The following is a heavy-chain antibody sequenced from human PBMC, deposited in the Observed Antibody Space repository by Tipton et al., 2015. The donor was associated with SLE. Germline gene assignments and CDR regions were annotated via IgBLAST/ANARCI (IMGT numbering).Heavy chain of an antibody. V-gene: IGHV3-7*01. J-gene: IGHJ4*02. CDR2: IKGDGSET. Sequence: SLRLSCVASIFSLNDFWMTWVRQAPGKGLEWVATIKGDGSETFYVDSVKGRFTISRDKSTNALYLQMNSLRGEDSAVYYCARDVLDDLGQGIQVTVSS. CDR1: IFSLNDFW. CDR3: ARDVLDD.